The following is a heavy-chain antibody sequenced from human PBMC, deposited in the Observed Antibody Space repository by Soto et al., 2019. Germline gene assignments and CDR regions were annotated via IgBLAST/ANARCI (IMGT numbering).Heavy chain of an antibody. Sequence: GASVKVSCKASGYSFTTYGMTWVRQAPGQGLEWMGWISTDKGNTKYAQNFQSRATLTTDTSTSTAYMELRSLRSDDTAVYYCARDRDWNLDYWGQGTQVTVSS. CDR2: ISTDKGNT. V-gene: IGHV1-18*01. D-gene: IGHD2-21*02. CDR3: ARDRDWNLDY. CDR1: GYSFTTYG. J-gene: IGHJ4*02.